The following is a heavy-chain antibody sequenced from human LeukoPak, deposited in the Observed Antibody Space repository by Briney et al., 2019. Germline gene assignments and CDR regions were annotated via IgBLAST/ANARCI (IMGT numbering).Heavy chain of an antibody. CDR1: GFTFSVSA. J-gene: IGHJ1*01. D-gene: IGHD3-22*01. V-gene: IGHV3-73*01. CDR3: TRHSPSYYYDSSGYYRIAEYFQH. Sequence: PGGSLRLSCAASGFTFSVSAMHWVRQASGKGLEWVGRIRSKANSYATAYAASVKGRFTISRDDSKNTAYLQMNSLKTEDTAVYYCTRHSPSYYYDSSGYYRIAEYFQHWGQGTLVTVSS. CDR2: IRSKANSYAT.